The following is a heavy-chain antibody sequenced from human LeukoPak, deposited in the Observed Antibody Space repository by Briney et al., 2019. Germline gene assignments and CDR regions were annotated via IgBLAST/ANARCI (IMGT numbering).Heavy chain of an antibody. CDR2: IYYSGST. J-gene: IGHJ4*02. Sequence: SETLSLTCTVSGGSISSSSYYWGWIRQPPGKGLEWIGSIYYSGSTYYNPSLKSRVTISVDTSKNQFSLKLSSVTAADTAVYYCARDWRGYDLHWGQGTLVTVSS. CDR3: ARDWRGYDLH. V-gene: IGHV4-39*02. D-gene: IGHD5-12*01. CDR1: GGSISSSSYY.